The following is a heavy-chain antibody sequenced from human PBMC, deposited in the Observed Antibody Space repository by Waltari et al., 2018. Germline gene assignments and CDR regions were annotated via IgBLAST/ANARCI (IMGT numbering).Heavy chain of an antibody. J-gene: IGHJ4*02. CDR2: VRGDGKT. CDR3: ARDRGRGLYLDS. D-gene: IGHD2-15*01. CDR1: GDTLSSTHC. V-gene: IGHV4-4*02. Sequence: QLQLQESGPGLVKPSGTLSPSFAAPGDTLSSTHCWRWVGQPPGKGLEWVGQVRGDGKTNYNPSFASRITISLDTYNKQFSLRVTSATAADTAIYYCARDRGRGLYLDSWGPGTLVTVSP.